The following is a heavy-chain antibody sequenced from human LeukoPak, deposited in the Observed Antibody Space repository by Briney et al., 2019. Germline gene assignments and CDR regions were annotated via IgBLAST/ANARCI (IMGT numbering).Heavy chain of an antibody. Sequence: SETLSLACSVSGDSISSNNYYWGWIRQPPGKGLEWIGTIYFSGTTYYNPSLKSRVTISVDTSNNQFSLKLSSVTAADTAVYYCARRWYCDLWGRGTLVTVSS. CDR3: ARRWYCDL. CDR2: IYFSGTT. CDR1: GDSISSNNYY. V-gene: IGHV4-39*01. J-gene: IGHJ2*01.